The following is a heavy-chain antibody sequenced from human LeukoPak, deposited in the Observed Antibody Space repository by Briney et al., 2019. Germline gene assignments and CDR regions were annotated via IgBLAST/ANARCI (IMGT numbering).Heavy chain of an antibody. J-gene: IGHJ5*02. V-gene: IGHV1-2*02. D-gene: IGHD4-17*01. CDR3: ARLMTTVTTPYNWFDP. CDR2: INPKSGGT. Sequence: ASVKVSCKPSGYTFTAYYIHWVRQAPGQGLEWMGWINPKSGGTNYAQKFQGRVTMTRDTSISTAYMELSRLRSDDTAVYYCARLMTTVTTPYNWFDPWGQGTLVTVSS. CDR1: GYTFTAYY.